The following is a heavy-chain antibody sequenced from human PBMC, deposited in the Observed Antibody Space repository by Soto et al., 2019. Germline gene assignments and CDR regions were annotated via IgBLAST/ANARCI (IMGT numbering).Heavy chain of an antibody. CDR2: FDPEDGET. D-gene: IGHD6-13*01. Sequence: GASVKVSCKVSGYTLTELSMHWVRQAPGKGLEWMGGFDPEDGETIYAQKFQGRVTMTEDTSTDTAYMELSSLRSEDTAVYYCATASAAAGLLDYWGQGTLVTVSS. V-gene: IGHV1-24*01. CDR1: GYTLTELS. CDR3: ATASAAAGLLDY. J-gene: IGHJ4*02.